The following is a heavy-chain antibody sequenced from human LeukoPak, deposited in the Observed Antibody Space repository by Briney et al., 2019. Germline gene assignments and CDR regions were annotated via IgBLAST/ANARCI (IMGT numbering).Heavy chain of an antibody. CDR1: GFTFNSYA. CDR3: AKGWSVTMVMAAPGD. J-gene: IGHJ4*02. D-gene: IGHD3-10*01. V-gene: IGHV3-23*01. CDR2: ISANGDKT. Sequence: GGSLRLSCAASGFTFNSYAMSWVRQAPGKGLEWVSGISANGDKTYYADSVKGRFTISRDNSKNTQSLQMNSLRAEDTALYYCAKGWSVTMVMAAPGDWGQGALVTVSS.